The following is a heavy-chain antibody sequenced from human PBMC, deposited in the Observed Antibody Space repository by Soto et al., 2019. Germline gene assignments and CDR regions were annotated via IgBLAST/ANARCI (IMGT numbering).Heavy chain of an antibody. CDR2: INHSGST. CDR1: GGSFSGYD. J-gene: IGHJ6*02. D-gene: IGHD2-15*01. Sequence: SETLSLTCAVYGGSFSGYDWSWIRQPPGKGLEWIGEINHSGSTNYNPSLKSRVTISVDTSKNQFSLKLSSVTAADTAVYYCASGGYCSGGSCYRAYYYGMDVWGQGTTVTV. CDR3: ASGGYCSGGSCYRAYYYGMDV. V-gene: IGHV4-34*01.